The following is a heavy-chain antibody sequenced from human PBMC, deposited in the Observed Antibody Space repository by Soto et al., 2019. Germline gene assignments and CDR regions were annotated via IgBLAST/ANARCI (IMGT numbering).Heavy chain of an antibody. Sequence: QVQLQESGPGLVKPSQTLSLTCTVSGGSISSGGYYWSWIRQHPGKGLEWIGYIYYSGSTYYNPSLKRRVTISVDTSKNQFSLKLSSVTAADTAVYYCAREGYYYGSGTPQTTVFDPWGQGTLVTVSS. CDR1: GGSISSGGYY. CDR3: AREGYYYGSGTPQTTVFDP. V-gene: IGHV4-31*03. D-gene: IGHD3-10*01. CDR2: IYYSGST. J-gene: IGHJ5*02.